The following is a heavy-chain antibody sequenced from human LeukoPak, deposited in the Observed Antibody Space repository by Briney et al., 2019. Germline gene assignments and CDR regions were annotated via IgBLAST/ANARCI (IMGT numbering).Heavy chain of an antibody. Sequence: GESLKISCKGSGYSFTTYWIGWVRQVPGKGLEWVGIIYPGDSESRNSPSFQGQVTISADKSISTAYLQWSSLKASDTAMYYCARRSTGSSWTPDFDYWGQGTLVTVSS. D-gene: IGHD6-13*01. V-gene: IGHV5-51*01. CDR1: GYSFTTYW. CDR2: IYPGDSES. J-gene: IGHJ4*02. CDR3: ARRSTGSSWTPDFDY.